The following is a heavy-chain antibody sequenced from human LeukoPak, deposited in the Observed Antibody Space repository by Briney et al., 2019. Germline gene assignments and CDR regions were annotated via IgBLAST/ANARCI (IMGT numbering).Heavy chain of an antibody. CDR2: ISAENGYT. Sequence: ASVKVSCKASGYTFTIFGISWVRQAPGQGLEWMGWISAENGYTNYAQKFQGRVTMTTDASTSTAYMELRSLRSDDTAVYFCARDIGRGRLAVVLGGYFDYWGQGTLVTVSS. D-gene: IGHD6-19*01. J-gene: IGHJ4*02. CDR3: ARDIGRGRLAVVLGGYFDY. V-gene: IGHV1-18*01. CDR1: GYTFTIFG.